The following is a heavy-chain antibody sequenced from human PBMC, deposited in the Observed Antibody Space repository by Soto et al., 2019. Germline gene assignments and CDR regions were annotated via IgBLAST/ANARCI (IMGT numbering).Heavy chain of an antibody. CDR1: GFTFSSYA. CDR2: ITATGGAL. J-gene: IGHJ4*02. CDR3: ARTEFSSSPRYDY. D-gene: IGHD6-6*01. Sequence: EVQLLESGGGLVQPGGSLRLSCAASGFTFSSYAMSWVRQAPGKGLEWVSSITATGGALYYADSVKGRFIISRDNSKNTLYVQMNSLSAEDTAIYYCARTEFSSSPRYDYWGQGTLVTVSS. V-gene: IGHV3-23*01.